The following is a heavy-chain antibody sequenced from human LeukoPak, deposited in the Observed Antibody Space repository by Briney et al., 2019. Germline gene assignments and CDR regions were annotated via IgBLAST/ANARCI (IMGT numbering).Heavy chain of an antibody. Sequence: PGGSLRLSCAASGFTFSSYWMSWVRQAPGKGLEWVANIKQDGSEKYYVDSVKGRFTISRDNAKNSLYLQMNSLRAEDTAVYYCARDGTGYMVRGTYWGIIDYWGQGTLVTVSS. J-gene: IGHJ4*02. CDR2: IKQDGSEK. D-gene: IGHD3-10*01. CDR3: ARDGTGYMVRGTYWGIIDY. V-gene: IGHV3-7*01. CDR1: GFTFSSYW.